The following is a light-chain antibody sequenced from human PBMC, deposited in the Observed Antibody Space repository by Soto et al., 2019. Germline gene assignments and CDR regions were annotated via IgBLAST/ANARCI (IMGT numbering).Light chain of an antibody. CDR2: GAS. V-gene: IGKV3-20*01. Sequence: EIVLPQSPGTLSLSPGERATLSCRASQSVSSNYFTWYQQKPGQARRLLIYGASSRATGIPDRLSGSGSGTDFTLPIIRLEPEDFAVYYCQQYGSSPLMYTFGQGTKLEIK. CDR3: QQYGSSPLMYT. CDR1: QSVSSNY. J-gene: IGKJ2*01.